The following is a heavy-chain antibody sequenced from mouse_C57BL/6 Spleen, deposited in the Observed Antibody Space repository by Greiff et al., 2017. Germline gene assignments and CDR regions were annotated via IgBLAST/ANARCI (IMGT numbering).Heavy chain of an antibody. J-gene: IGHJ4*01. CDR1: GYTFTSYW. CDR2: IYPGSGST. CDR3: ARRGAFLYAMDY. Sequence: QVQLQQSGAELVKPGASVKMSCKASGYTFTSYWITWVKQRPGQGLEWIGDIYPGSGSTNYNEKFKSKATLTVDTSSSTAYMQLSSLTSEDSAVYYCARRGAFLYAMDYWGQGTSVTVSS. V-gene: IGHV1-55*01.